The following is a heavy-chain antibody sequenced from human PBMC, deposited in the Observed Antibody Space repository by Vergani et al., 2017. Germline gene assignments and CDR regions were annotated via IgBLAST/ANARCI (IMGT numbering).Heavy chain of an antibody. D-gene: IGHD3-22*01. J-gene: IGHJ4*02. CDR3: ARSPHYYDSSHFDY. CDR1: GGSFSGYY. CDR2: INHSGST. Sequence: QVQLQQWGAGLLKPSETLSLTCAVYGGSFSGYYWSWIRQPPGKGLEWIGEINHSGSTNYNPSLKSRVTISVDTSKNQFSLKLSSVTAADTAVYYCARSPHYYDSSHFDYWGQGTLVTVSS. V-gene: IGHV4-34*01.